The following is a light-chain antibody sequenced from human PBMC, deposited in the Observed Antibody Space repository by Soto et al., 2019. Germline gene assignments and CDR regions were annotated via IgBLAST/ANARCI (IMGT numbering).Light chain of an antibody. V-gene: IGKV1-39*01. CDR3: QQSYRTPHT. CDR2: SAS. Sequence: DIQMTQSPSSLSASVGDRVTITCRASQGVSADLLWYQQRQGRAPRLLIYSASSLLSGVPSRFSCSGSGTNFTLTISRLQPEDFATYYCQQSYRTPHTFGQGTKLETK. J-gene: IGKJ2*01. CDR1: QGVSAD.